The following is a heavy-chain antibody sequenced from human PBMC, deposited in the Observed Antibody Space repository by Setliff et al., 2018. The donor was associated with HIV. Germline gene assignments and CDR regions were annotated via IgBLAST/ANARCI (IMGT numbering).Heavy chain of an antibody. V-gene: IGHV1-2*02. CDR3: ARQLSNSFDY. CDR1: GGPFTSYT. J-gene: IGHJ4*02. CDR2: ISPDNANT. D-gene: IGHD1-1*01. Sequence: ASVKVSCKASGGPFTSYTFAWVRQAPGQGLEWMGWISPDNANTRISQRFRGSVTMTRDRSINTAYMEFSGLTSDDTAVYYCARQLSNSFDYWGQGTLVTVS.